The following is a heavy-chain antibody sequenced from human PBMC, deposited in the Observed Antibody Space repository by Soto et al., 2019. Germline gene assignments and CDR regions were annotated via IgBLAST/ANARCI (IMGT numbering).Heavy chain of an antibody. D-gene: IGHD5-12*01. CDR1: RGTFSSYA. CDR3: ARGGYSSTWSNLLDRSGLAV. V-gene: IGHV1-69*06. Sequence: SVNVSSKTSRGTFSSYAIGWVRQAPRQGVEGMGGSGPLFQTTNYAQKFQGRVTIPADTSTYTVCMELSGLRSGGTAVYYCARGGYSSTWSNLLDRSGLAVWGQGTTVTVSS. J-gene: IGHJ6*02. CDR2: SGPLFQTT.